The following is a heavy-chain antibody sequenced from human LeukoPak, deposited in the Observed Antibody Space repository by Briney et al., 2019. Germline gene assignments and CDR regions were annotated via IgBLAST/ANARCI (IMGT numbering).Heavy chain of an antibody. D-gene: IGHD2-15*01. Sequence: SETLSLTCVVYGGSFSGYYWSWIRQPPGKGLEWIGEINHSGSTNYNPSLKSRVTISVDTSKNQFSLKLSSVTAADTAVYYCVGCSGGTCSDFDYWGRGTLVTVSS. J-gene: IGHJ4*02. V-gene: IGHV4-34*01. CDR1: GGSFSGYY. CDR2: INHSGST. CDR3: VGCSGGTCSDFDY.